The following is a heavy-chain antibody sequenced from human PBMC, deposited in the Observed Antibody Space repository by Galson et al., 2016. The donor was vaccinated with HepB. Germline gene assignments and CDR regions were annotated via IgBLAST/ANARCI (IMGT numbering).Heavy chain of an antibody. J-gene: IGHJ4*02. V-gene: IGHV3-15*01. CDR3: TKGPAPGTRGLY. CDR2: IKGKTAGGTT. D-gene: IGHD1-7*01. Sequence: SLRLSCAVSGLTFRNAWMTWVRQAPGKGLEWVGRIKGKTAGGTTGYAAPVKGRFTISRDDSKNTVYMQMNSLKTEDTAVYYGTKGPAPGTRGLYWGPGSLVTGAS. CDR1: GLTFRNAW.